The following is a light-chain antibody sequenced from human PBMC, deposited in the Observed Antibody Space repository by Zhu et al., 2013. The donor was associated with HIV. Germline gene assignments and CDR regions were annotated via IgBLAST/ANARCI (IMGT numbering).Light chain of an antibody. CDR1: SSDVGSYNF. J-gene: IGLJ1*01. CDR3: SSYTSSSTLYV. Sequence: QSALTQPASVSGSPGQSITISCTGTSSDVGSYNFVSWYQQHPGKAPKLMIYEVSKRPSGVSHRFSGSKSGNTASLTISGLQAEDEADYYCSSYTSSSTLYVFGTGTKVTVL. V-gene: IGLV2-14*02. CDR2: EVS.